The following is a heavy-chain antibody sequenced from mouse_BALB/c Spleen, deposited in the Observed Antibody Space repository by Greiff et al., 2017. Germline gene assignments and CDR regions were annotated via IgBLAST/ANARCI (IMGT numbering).Heavy chain of an antibody. CDR1: GFTFSSYA. CDR2: ISSGGSYT. D-gene: IGHD2-2*01. Sequence: DVMLVESGGGLVKPGGSLKLSCAASGFTFSSYAMSWVRQSPEKRLEWVAEISSGGSYTYYPDTVTGRFTISRDNAKNTLYLEMSSLRSEDTAMYYCARDGYDGYWYFDVWGAGTTVTVSS. J-gene: IGHJ1*01. CDR3: ARDGYDGYWYFDV. V-gene: IGHV5-9-4*01.